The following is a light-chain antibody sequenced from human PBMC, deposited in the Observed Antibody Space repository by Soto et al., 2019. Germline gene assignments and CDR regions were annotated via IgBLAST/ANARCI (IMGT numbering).Light chain of an antibody. CDR3: QQYNNWPLWT. CDR2: GAS. CDR1: QSVSSN. V-gene: IGKV3-15*01. J-gene: IGKJ1*01. Sequence: EIVMTQSPATLSVSPGERATLSCRASQSVSSNLAWYQQKPDQAPRLLIYGASTWATGIPARFSGSGSGTECPLTISSLQSEDFAVYSCQQYNNWPLWTFGQGTKVEIK.